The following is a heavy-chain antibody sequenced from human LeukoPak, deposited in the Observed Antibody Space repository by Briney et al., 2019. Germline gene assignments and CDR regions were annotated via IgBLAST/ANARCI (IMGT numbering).Heavy chain of an antibody. J-gene: IGHJ4*02. CDR3: ARALYGDYGIFDY. Sequence: SETLSLTCTVSGGSISSGGYSWSWIRQHPGKGLEWIGYIYYSGSTYYNPSLKSRVTISVDTSKNQFSLKLSSVTAADTAVYYCARALYGDYGIFDYWGQGTLVTVSS. V-gene: IGHV4-31*03. D-gene: IGHD4-17*01. CDR1: GGSISSGGYS. CDR2: IYYSGST.